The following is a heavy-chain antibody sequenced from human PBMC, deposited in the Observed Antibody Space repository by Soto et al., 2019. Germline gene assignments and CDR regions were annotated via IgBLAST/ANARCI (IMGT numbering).Heavy chain of an antibody. D-gene: IGHD6-13*01. Sequence: QVQRVQSGAEVKNPGASVKVSCKASGYTFTSYGISWVRQAPGQGLEWMGWISAYNGNTNYAQKLQGRVTMTTDTSTSTAYMELRSLKSDDTAVYYCARVSPWHAIPYSRAPVDYWGQGTLVTVSS. J-gene: IGHJ4*02. CDR1: GYTFTSYG. CDR3: ARVSPWHAIPYSRAPVDY. V-gene: IGHV1-18*01. CDR2: ISAYNGNT.